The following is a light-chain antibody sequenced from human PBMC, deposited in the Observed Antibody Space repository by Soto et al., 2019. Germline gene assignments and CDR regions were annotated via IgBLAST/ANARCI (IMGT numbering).Light chain of an antibody. CDR1: SSDVAGYNY. V-gene: IGLV2-14*03. CDR2: DVS. Sequence: QSALTQPASVSGSPGQSITISCTGTSSDVAGYNYVSWYQQHPGKAPKLMIYDVSKRPSGVSNRFSGSKSGNTASLTISGLQAEDEADYYCSSYTSSNTHVVFGGGTKLTVL. J-gene: IGLJ2*01. CDR3: SSYTSSNTHVV.